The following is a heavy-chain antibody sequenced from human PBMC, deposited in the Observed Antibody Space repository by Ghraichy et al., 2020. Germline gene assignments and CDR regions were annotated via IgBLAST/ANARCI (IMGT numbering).Heavy chain of an antibody. Sequence: SGPTLVKPTETLTLTCTFSGFSLTNATMGVSWVRQPPGKALDWLAHIFSNDEKSYNSFLKSRLTITTDTSKTQVVLSMTNMDPVDTATYYCVRLLWNYDFCSGYYPTTPEDNDDKDFWGKGTTVTVSS. V-gene: IGHV2-26*01. CDR3: VRLLWNYDFCSGYYPTTPEDNDDKDF. J-gene: IGHJ6*04. CDR1: GFSLTNATMG. CDR2: IFSNDEK. D-gene: IGHD3-3*01.